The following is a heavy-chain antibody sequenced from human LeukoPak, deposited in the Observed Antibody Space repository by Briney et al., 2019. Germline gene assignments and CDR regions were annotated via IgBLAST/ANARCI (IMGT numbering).Heavy chain of an antibody. CDR2: IYYSGSS. J-gene: IGHJ4*02. V-gene: IGHV4-31*03. CDR1: GGSINNGGYY. D-gene: IGHD5-24*01. CDR3: ARNRDGYNSFDY. Sequence: QTLSLTCTVSGGSINNGGYYWSWIRQHPGKGLEWIGYIYYSGSSYYNPSLRSRVTISVDTSKNHFSLKLSSVTAADTAVYYCARNRDGYNSFDYWGLGTLVTVSS.